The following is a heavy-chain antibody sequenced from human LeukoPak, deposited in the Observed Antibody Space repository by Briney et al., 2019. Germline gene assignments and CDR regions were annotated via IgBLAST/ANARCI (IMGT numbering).Heavy chain of an antibody. Sequence: GGSLRLSCAASGFTLSSYAMSWVRQAPGKGLEWVSAISGSGGSTYYADSVEGRFTISRDNSKNTLYLQMNSLRAEDTAVYYCAKGLGYYDSSNPFDYWGQGTLVTVSS. V-gene: IGHV3-23*01. CDR1: GFTLSSYA. CDR3: AKGLGYYDSSNPFDY. J-gene: IGHJ4*02. CDR2: ISGSGGST. D-gene: IGHD3-22*01.